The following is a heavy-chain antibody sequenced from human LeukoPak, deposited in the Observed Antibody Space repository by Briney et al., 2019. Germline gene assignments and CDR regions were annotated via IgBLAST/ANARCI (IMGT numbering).Heavy chain of an antibody. J-gene: IGHJ4*02. V-gene: IGHV3-43*02. Sequence: TGGSLGLSCAASGFTFDDYAMHWVRQAPGNGLEWVSLISGDGGSTYYADSVKGRFTISRDNSKNSLYLQMNSLRTEDTALYYCAIDRHPVTTFSGPDYRGQGTLVTVSS. D-gene: IGHD4-11*01. CDR2: ISGDGGST. CDR1: GFTFDDYA. CDR3: AIDRHPVTTFSGPDY.